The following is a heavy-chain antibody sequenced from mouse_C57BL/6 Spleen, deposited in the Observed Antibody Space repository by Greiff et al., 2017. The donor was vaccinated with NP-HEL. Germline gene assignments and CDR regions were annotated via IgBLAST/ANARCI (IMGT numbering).Heavy chain of an antibody. J-gene: IGHJ2*01. CDR1: GFNIKDYY. CDR3: ASASTVPYFDY. D-gene: IGHD1-1*01. V-gene: IGHV14-2*01. CDR2: VDPEDGET. Sequence: EVQLQQSGAELVKPGASVKLSCTASGFNIKDYYMHWVKQRTEQGLEWIGRVDPEDGETKYAPTFQGKATITADTSSNTAYLQLSSLTSEDTAVYYCASASTVPYFDYWGQGTTLTVSS.